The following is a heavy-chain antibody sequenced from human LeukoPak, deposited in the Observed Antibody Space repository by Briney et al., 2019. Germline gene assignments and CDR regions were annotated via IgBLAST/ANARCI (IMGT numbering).Heavy chain of an antibody. CDR3: AGGPKKLTGDGLEGTDAFDI. Sequence: PGGSLRLSCAASGFTFSAYWMHWVRQAPGKGLLWVSRINSDGSTTSYADSVKGRFTISRDNAKNTLYLQMNGLRAEDTAVYYCAGGPKKLTGDGLEGTDAFDIWGRGTMVIVSS. CDR1: GFTFSAYW. J-gene: IGHJ3*02. V-gene: IGHV3-74*01. CDR2: INSDGSTT. D-gene: IGHD7-27*01.